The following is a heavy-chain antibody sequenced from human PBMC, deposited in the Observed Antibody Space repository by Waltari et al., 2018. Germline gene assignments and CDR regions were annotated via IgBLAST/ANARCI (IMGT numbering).Heavy chain of an antibody. CDR2: IYTSGST. J-gene: IGHJ1*01. CDR1: GGSISRGSYY. V-gene: IGHV4-61*02. Sequence: QVQLQESGPGLVKPSQTLSLTCTVAGGSISRGSYYGRWIRQTAGKGLEWIGRIYTSGSTNYNPSLKSRVTISVDTSKNQFSLKLSSVTAADTAVYYCAARAAGPPGAEYFQHWGQGTLVTVSS. D-gene: IGHD6-13*01. CDR3: AARAAGPPGAEYFQH.